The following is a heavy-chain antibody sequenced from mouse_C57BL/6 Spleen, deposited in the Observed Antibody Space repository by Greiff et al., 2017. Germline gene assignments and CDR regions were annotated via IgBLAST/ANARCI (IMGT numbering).Heavy chain of an antibody. V-gene: IGHV1-59*01. CDR1: GYTFTSYW. D-gene: IGHD1-1*01. CDR3: AREDYGSSYGY. Sequence: QVQLQQPGAELVRPGTSVKLSCKASGYTFTSYWMHWVKQRPGQGLEWIGVIDPSDSYTNYNQKFKGKATLTVDTSSSTAYMPLSSLTSEDSAVYYCAREDYGSSYGYWGQGTTLTVSS. CDR2: IDPSDSYT. J-gene: IGHJ2*01.